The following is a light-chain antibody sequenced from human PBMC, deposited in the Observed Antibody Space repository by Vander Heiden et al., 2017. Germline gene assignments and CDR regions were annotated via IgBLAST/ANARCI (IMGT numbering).Light chain of an antibody. Sequence: EIVFTQSPATLSLSPGERATRSCRASQSVSSNLVWYQQKPGQAPRLLIYDASSRATGIPARFSGSGSGTDFTLTISSLEPEDFAVYYCQHRSNWPPIAFGPGTKVDVK. CDR3: QHRSNWPPIA. V-gene: IGKV3-11*01. J-gene: IGKJ3*01. CDR1: QSVSSN. CDR2: DAS.